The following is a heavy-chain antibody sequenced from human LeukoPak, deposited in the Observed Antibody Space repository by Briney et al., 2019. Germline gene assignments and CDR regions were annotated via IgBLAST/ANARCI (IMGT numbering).Heavy chain of an antibody. CDR1: GFTFSHHS. V-gene: IGHV3-30*02. J-gene: IGHJ4*02. Sequence: PGGSQRLSCAVSGFTFSHHSMQWVRQAPGKGLGWVAFIRYDGSNHYYKDHVKGPFTISRDNSKNNVYLQMYSLRVEDTSIYYCVRDYNWGFDYWGQGTVVTVSS. D-gene: IGHD1-1*01. CDR3: VRDYNWGFDY. CDR2: IRYDGSNH.